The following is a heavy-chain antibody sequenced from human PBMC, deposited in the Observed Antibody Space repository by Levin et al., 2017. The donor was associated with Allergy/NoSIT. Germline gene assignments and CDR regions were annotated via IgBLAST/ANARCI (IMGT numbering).Heavy chain of an antibody. V-gene: IGHV1-69*13. J-gene: IGHJ6*02. CDR2: IIPIFGTA. CDR1: GGTFSSYA. CDR3: ARANGVTIFGVVDYYYYGMDV. Sequence: ASVKVSCKASGGTFSSYAISWVRQAPGQGLEWMGGIIPIFGTANYAQKFQGRVTITADESTSTAYMELSSLRSEDTAVYYCARANGVTIFGVVDYYYYGMDVWGQGTTVTVSS. D-gene: IGHD3-3*01.